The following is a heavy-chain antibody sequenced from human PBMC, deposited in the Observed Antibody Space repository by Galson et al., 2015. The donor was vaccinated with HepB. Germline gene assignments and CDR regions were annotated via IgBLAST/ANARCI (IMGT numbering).Heavy chain of an antibody. J-gene: IGHJ4*02. CDR2: IKEDGSER. Sequence: SLRLSCAASGFTFSNYWMSWVRQAPGMRLEWVANIKEDGSERYSVDSVKGRFTISRDNAKKSLYLQMNSLRVGDTAVYYCAREQAVVTGYPVDPFDFWGQGTLVTVSS. CDR3: AREQAVVTGYPVDPFDF. CDR1: GFTFSNYW. V-gene: IGHV3-7*03. D-gene: IGHD3-9*01.